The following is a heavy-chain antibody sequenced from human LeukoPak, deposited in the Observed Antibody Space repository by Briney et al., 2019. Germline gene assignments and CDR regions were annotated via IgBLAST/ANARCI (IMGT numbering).Heavy chain of an antibody. CDR1: GGSISSYY. CDR3: ATGSGYYENYMDV. Sequence: KPSETLSLTCTVSGGSISSYYWSWSRQSPGKGLECIGYIHYTGSTNYNPSLKSRVTMSVDTSKNQFSLKLSSVTAADTAVYYCATGSGYYENYMDVWGKGTTVTISS. D-gene: IGHD3-22*01. V-gene: IGHV4-59*12. CDR2: IHYTGST. J-gene: IGHJ6*03.